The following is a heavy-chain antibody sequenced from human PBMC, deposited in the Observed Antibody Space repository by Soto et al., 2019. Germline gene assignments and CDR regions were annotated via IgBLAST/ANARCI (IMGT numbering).Heavy chain of an antibody. D-gene: IGHD3-10*01. J-gene: IGHJ4*02. CDR1: GYTLTELS. Sequence: ASVKVSCKVSGYTLTELSMHWVRQAPGKGLEWMGGFDPEDGETIYAQKFQGRVTMTEDTSTDTAYMELSSLRSEDTAVYYCATDGHYYGSGSYYNRGPPVAPKRPQFFDYWGQG. CDR3: ATDGHYYGSGSYYNRGPPVAPKRPQFFDY. V-gene: IGHV1-24*01. CDR2: FDPEDGET.